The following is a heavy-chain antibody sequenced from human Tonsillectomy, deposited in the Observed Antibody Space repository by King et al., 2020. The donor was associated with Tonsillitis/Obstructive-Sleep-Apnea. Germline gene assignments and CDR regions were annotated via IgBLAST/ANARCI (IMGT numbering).Heavy chain of an antibody. V-gene: IGHV4-34*01. CDR2: INHSGST. Sequence: VQLQQWGAGLLKPSETLSLTCAVYGGSLSGYYWSWIRQPPGKGLEWIGEINHSGSTNYNPSLKSRVTISVDTSKNQFSLKLSSVTAADTAVYYCARDRGYGSGGSCYIAFDIWGQGTMVTVSS. CDR1: GGSLSGYY. D-gene: IGHD2-15*01. CDR3: ARDRGYGSGGSCYIAFDI. J-gene: IGHJ3*02.